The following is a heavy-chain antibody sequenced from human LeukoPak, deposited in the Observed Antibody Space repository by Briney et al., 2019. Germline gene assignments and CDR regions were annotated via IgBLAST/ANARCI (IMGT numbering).Heavy chain of an antibody. CDR2: IRSDGRNK. V-gene: IGHV3-30*02. CDR3: AKLKINYYYYMDV. D-gene: IGHD3-16*01. Sequence: GGSLRLSCAASGSTFSSYGMQFSSYGMHWVRQAPGQGLEWVAFIRSDGRNKYYADSVKGRFTISRDNTKNTLYLQMNSLKPEDTAVYYCAKLKINYYYYMDVWGKGTTVIVSS. J-gene: IGHJ6*03. CDR1: GSTFSSYGMQFSSYG.